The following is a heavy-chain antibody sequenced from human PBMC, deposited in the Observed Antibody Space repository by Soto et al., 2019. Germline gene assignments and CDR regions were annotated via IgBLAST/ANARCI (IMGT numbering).Heavy chain of an antibody. V-gene: IGHV3-11*06. Sequence: QVHLVESGGGLVKPGGSLRLSCAASGFTFSDYYMSWVRQAPGRGLEWISYSSNSGTFARYATSVKGRVSISRDNANNSLYLEMNSLRVQDTAVYYGAGSGDNFNVLDYWGQGTPVTVSS. J-gene: IGHJ4*02. CDR1: GFTFSDYY. D-gene: IGHD1-1*01. CDR3: AGSGDNFNVLDY. CDR2: SSNSGTFA.